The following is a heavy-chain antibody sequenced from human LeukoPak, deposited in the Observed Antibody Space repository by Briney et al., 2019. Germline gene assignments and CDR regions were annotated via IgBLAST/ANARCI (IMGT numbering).Heavy chain of an antibody. CDR1: GFTFSSYG. Sequence: PGRSLRLSCAASGFTFSSYGMHWVRQAPGKGLEWVAVIWYDGSNKYYADSVKGRFTISRDNFKNTLYLQMNSLRAEDTAVYYCAKAPGHGSGSFYSTDFDYWGQGTLVTVSS. V-gene: IGHV3-33*06. CDR3: AKAPGHGSGSFYSTDFDY. D-gene: IGHD3-10*01. CDR2: IWYDGSNK. J-gene: IGHJ4*02.